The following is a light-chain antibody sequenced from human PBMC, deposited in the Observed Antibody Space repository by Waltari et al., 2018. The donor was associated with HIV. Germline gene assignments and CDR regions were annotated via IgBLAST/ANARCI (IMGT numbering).Light chain of an antibody. V-gene: IGKV1-27*01. CDR2: SAS. Sequence: DIQMTQSPSSLSASVGDRVSITCRTSQGISSYLAWYQQKPGKITKLLIYSASTLQSGVASRCSGSGSGTDFTLTISSLQPEDVAYYFCQEDNSANTFGPGTKVDIK. CDR3: QEDNSANT. CDR1: QGISSY. J-gene: IGKJ3*01.